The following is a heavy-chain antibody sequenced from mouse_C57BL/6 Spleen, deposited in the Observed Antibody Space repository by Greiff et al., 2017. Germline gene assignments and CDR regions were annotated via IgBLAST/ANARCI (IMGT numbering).Heavy chain of an antibody. V-gene: IGHV3-8*01. CDR1: GYSITSDY. CDR3: ARSVSSTVHAMDY. Sequence: EVKLLESGPGLAKPSQTLSLTCSVTGYSITSDYWNWIRKFPGNKLEYMGYISYSGSTYYNPSLKSRISITRDTSKNQYYLQLKSVTTEDTATYYCARSVSSTVHAMDYWGQGTSVTVSS. D-gene: IGHD1-1*01. CDR2: ISYSGST. J-gene: IGHJ4*01.